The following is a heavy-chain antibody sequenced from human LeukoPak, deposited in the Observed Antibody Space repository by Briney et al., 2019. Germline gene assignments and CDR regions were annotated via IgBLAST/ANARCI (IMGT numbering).Heavy chain of an antibody. D-gene: IGHD3-3*01. Sequence: PSETLFLTCTVSGGPISRSSYYWGCIRQPPGKGLEWVGSMYSSGSTYYNPSLKSRVTISVDTSKNQFSLKLSSVTAADTAVYYCARIYDFWSGSRGDYYGMDVWGQGTTVTVSS. CDR3: ARIYDFWSGSRGDYYGMDV. J-gene: IGHJ6*02. CDR1: GGPISRSSYY. V-gene: IGHV4-39*01. CDR2: MYSSGST.